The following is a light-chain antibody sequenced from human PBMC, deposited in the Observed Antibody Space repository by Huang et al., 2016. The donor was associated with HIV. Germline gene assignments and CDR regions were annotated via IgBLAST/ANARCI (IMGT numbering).Light chain of an antibody. CDR2: DAS. CDR3: QQRDT. J-gene: IGKJ5*01. V-gene: IGKV3-11*01. CDR1: QSVSKN. Sequence: EIVLTQSPATLSLSPGERATLSCRASQSVSKNLGWYQQKFGQAPRLFIYDASTSATSIPARFSGSWSGTNFTLTISSLEPEDCAVYYCQQRDTFGPGTRLESK.